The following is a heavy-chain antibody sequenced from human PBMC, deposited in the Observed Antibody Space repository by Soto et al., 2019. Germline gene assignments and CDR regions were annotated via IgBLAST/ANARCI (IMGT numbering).Heavy chain of an antibody. D-gene: IGHD3-3*01. CDR1: GYTFTSYG. CDR2: ISAYNGNT. J-gene: IGHJ6*02. V-gene: IGHV1-18*01. CDR3: ATNYDFWSGYYSEYYYYYYGMDV. Sequence: QVQLVQSGAEVKKPGASVKVSCKASGYTFTSYGISWVRQAPGQGLEWMGWISAYNGNTNYAQKLQGRVTMTTDTSTSTAYMELRSLRSDDTAVYYCATNYDFWSGYYSEYYYYYYGMDVWGQGTTVTVSS.